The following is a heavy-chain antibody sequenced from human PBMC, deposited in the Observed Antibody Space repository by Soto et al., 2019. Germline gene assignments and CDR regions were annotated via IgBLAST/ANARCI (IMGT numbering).Heavy chain of an antibody. J-gene: IGHJ4*02. V-gene: IGHV4-34*01. CDR3: ARGEQLVDY. Sequence: QVQLQQWGAGLLKPSETLSLTCAVYGGSFSGYFWSWIRQHPGKGLEWIGEINHSGTNNYNPFLKRRVTMSVDTSKNQFSLKLSSVTEADTAVYYCARGEQLVDYWGQGTLVTVSS. D-gene: IGHD6-13*01. CDR2: INHSGTN. CDR1: GGSFSGYF.